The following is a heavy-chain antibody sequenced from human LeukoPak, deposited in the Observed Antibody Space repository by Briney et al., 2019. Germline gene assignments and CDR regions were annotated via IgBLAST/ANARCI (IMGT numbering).Heavy chain of an antibody. CDR1: GYTFTSYC. Sequence: ASVKVSCKASGYTFTSYCINWVRQAPGQGLEWMGWINPYNGNTNYAQKLHGRVTMTTDTSTSTAYMEVRSLRSDDTAVYYYARVRKRRGRGGIFDYWGQGTLVTVSS. V-gene: IGHV1-18*01. D-gene: IGHD3-16*01. CDR3: ARVRKRRGRGGIFDY. J-gene: IGHJ4*02. CDR2: INPYNGNT.